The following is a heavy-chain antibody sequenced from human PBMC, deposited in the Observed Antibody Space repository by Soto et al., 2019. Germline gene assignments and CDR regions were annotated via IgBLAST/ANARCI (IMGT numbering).Heavy chain of an antibody. CDR3: ASPRAVTSGWDR. V-gene: IGHV3-7*01. Sequence: HPGGSLRLSCTPSGFTLSYWMSWVRQAPGKELEWVANIKEEGSEIQYVDSVKGRFTISRDTAKNSLYLEMNRLRVEDTAVYYCASPRAVTSGWDRWGQGTLVTVSS. D-gene: IGHD4-17*01. CDR2: IKEEGSEI. CDR1: GFTLSYW. J-gene: IGHJ5*02.